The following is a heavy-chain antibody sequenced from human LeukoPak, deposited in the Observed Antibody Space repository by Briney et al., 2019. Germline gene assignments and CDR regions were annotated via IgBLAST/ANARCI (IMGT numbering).Heavy chain of an antibody. CDR3: ARDCITTTCLGRY. CDR1: GGSFSGYY. J-gene: IGHJ4*02. V-gene: IGHV4-34*01. D-gene: IGHD2-2*01. Sequence: SETLSLTCAVYGGSFSGYYWSWIRQPPGKGLEWIGEINHSGSTNYNPSLKSRVTISLDTSKNQFSLKLSSVTAADTAVYYCARDCITTTCLGRYWGQGTLVTVSS. CDR2: INHSGST.